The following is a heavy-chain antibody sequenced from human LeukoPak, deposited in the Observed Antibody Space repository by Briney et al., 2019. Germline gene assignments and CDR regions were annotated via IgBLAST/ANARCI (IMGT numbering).Heavy chain of an antibody. CDR1: GFTFSSYW. Sequence: GGSLRLSCAASGFTFSSYWMSWVRQAPGKGLEWVANIKQDGSEKYYVDSVKGRFTISRDNAKNSLYLQMNSLRAEDTAVYYCARYYYDSSGYYEQDCWGQGTLVTVSS. J-gene: IGHJ4*02. D-gene: IGHD3-22*01. CDR2: IKQDGSEK. CDR3: ARYYYDSSGYYEQDC. V-gene: IGHV3-7*01.